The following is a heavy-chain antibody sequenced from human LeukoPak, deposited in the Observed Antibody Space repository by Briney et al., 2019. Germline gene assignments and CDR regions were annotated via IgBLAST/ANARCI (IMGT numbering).Heavy chain of an antibody. J-gene: IGHJ5*02. Sequence: KPSETLSLTCAVSGGSISSSNWWSWVRQPPGKGLEWIGEIYHSGSTNCNPSLKSRVTISVDKSKNQFSLKLSSVTAADTAVYYCARDVVGAPNWFDPWGQGTLVTVSS. CDR3: ARDVVGAPNWFDP. CDR1: GGSISSSNW. V-gene: IGHV4-4*02. CDR2: IYHSGST. D-gene: IGHD1-26*01.